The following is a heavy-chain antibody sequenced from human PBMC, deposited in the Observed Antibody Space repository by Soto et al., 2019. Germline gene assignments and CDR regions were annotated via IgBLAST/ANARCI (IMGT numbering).Heavy chain of an antibody. CDR1: GFSLSTSGVG. J-gene: IGHJ4*02. CDR2: IYWDDDK. V-gene: IGHV2-5*02. D-gene: IGHD5-12*01. Sequence: QITLKESGPTLVKPTQTLTLTCTFSGFSLSTSGVGVGWIRQPPGRALEWLALIYWDDDKRYSPSLKSRLTLTKDTSKNQVVLTMTNMDPVDTATYYCAHVYGGYDNFDYWGQGTLVTVSS. CDR3: AHVYGGYDNFDY.